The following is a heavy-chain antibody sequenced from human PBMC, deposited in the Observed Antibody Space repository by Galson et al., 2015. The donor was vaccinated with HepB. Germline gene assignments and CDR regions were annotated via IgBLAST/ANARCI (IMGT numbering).Heavy chain of an antibody. CDR1: GFTFSSYG. J-gene: IGHJ3*02. Sequence: SLRLSCAASGFTFSSYGMHWVRQAPGKGLEWVAVIWYDGSNKYYADSVKGRFTISRDNSKNTLYLQMNSLRAEDTAVYYCARQRRGLQLADAFDIWGQGTMVTVSS. D-gene: IGHD5-24*01. CDR2: IWYDGSNK. V-gene: IGHV3-33*08. CDR3: ARQRRGLQLADAFDI.